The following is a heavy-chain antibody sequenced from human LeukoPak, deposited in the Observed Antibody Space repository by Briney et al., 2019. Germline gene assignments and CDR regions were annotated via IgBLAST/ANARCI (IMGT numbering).Heavy chain of an antibody. CDR1: GFTFSSYE. CDR2: ISSSGSTI. CDR3: ARYDYYYYGMDV. J-gene: IGHJ6*02. Sequence: GSLRLSCAASGFTFSSYEMNWVRLAPGKGLEWVSYISSSGSTIYYADSVKGRFTISRDNAKNSLYLQMNSLRAEDTAVYYCARYDYYYYGMDVWGQGTTVTVSS. V-gene: IGHV3-48*03.